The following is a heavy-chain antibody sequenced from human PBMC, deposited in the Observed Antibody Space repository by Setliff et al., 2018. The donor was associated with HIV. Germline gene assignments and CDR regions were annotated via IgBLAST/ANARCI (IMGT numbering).Heavy chain of an antibody. J-gene: IGHJ6*04. CDR3: LVAVEEDV. CDR1: GFTFSSYS. V-gene: IGHV3-74*01. D-gene: IGHD5-12*01. CDR2: INSDASTT. Sequence: GGSLRLSCAASGFTFSSYSMNWVRQAPGKGLVWVSRINSDASTTSYADSVKGRFTISRDNAKNSLYLQMNSLRAEDTAVYYCLVAVEEDVWGKGTTVTVSS.